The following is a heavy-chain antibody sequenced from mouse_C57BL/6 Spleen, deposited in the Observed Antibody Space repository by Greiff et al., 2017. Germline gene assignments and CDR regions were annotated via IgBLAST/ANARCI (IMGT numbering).Heavy chain of an antibody. CDR1: GFTFSDYY. CDR2: INYDGSST. V-gene: IGHV5-16*01. CDR3: ARITTVVAHFDY. Sequence: EVMLVESEGGLVQPGSSMKLSCTASGFTFSDYYMAWVRQVPEKGLEWVANINYDGSSTYYLDSLKSRFIISRDNAKNILYLQMSSLKSEDTATYYCARITTVVAHFDYWGQGTTLTVSS. D-gene: IGHD1-1*01. J-gene: IGHJ2*01.